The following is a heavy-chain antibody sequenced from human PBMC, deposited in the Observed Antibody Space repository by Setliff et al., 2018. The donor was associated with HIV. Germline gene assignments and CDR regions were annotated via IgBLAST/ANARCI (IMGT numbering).Heavy chain of an antibody. CDR2: VSSSADSI. J-gene: IGHJ6*03. CDR1: GFTFSRYE. CDR3: ARESSGSYFHFYYYMDV. D-gene: IGHD3-10*01. Sequence: GSLRLSCAASGFTFSRYEMNWVRQAPGKGLEWIAAVSSSADSIVYADSVKGRFTISRDNAKNSMYLQMNSLRVEDTAVYYCARESSGSYFHFYYYMDVWGKGTTVTVSS. V-gene: IGHV3-48*03.